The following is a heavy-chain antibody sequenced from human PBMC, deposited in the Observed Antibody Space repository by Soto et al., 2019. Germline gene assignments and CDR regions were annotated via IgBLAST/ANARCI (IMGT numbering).Heavy chain of an antibody. CDR3: ARERYYDSSGYSNYYGMDV. D-gene: IGHD3-22*01. Sequence: ASVTVSCKASGYTFTSYAMNWVRQAPGQRLEWMGWINAGNRKTKYSQKFQGRVTITRDTSASTAYMELSSLRSEDTAVYYCARERYYDSSGYSNYYGMDVWGQGTTVTVSS. J-gene: IGHJ6*02. CDR1: GYTFTSYA. V-gene: IGHV1-3*01. CDR2: INAGNRKT.